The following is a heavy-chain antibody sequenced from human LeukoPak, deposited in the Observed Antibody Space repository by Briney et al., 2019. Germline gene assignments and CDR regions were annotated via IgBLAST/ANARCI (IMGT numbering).Heavy chain of an antibody. CDR1: GYSFTSYW. D-gene: IGHD2-2*01. CDR2: IYPGDSDT. V-gene: IGHV5-51*01. Sequence: GESLKISCKGSGYSFTSYWIGWVRQMPGKGLEWMGIIYPGDSDTRYSPSFQGQVTISADKSISTAYLQWSSLKASDTAMYYCARHESPDIVVVPAARVEAFDIWGQGTMVTVSS. CDR3: ARHESPDIVVVPAARVEAFDI. J-gene: IGHJ3*02.